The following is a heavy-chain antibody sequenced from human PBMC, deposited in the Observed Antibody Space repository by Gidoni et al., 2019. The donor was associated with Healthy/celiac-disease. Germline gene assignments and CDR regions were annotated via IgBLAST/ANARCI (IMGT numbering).Heavy chain of an antibody. Sequence: EVQLVESGGGLVQPGGSLRLSCAASGLTFSSYSINWVRQAPGKGLEWVSYISSSSSTIYYADSVKGRFTISRDNAKNSLYLQMNSLRDEDTAVYYCARVNSGYYYGMDVWGQGTTVTVSS. D-gene: IGHD3-10*01. CDR3: ARVNSGYYYGMDV. V-gene: IGHV3-48*02. CDR2: ISSSSSTI. CDR1: GLTFSSYS. J-gene: IGHJ6*02.